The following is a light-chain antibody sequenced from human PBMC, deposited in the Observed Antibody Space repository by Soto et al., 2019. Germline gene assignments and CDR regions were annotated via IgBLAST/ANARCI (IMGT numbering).Light chain of an antibody. CDR3: QAWDSSTV. CDR2: RDS. V-gene: IGLV3-9*01. J-gene: IGLJ2*01. Sequence: SYELTQPLSVSVALGQTARITCGGNNIGSKNVHWYQQKPGQPPVLVNYRDSNRPSGIPEPFSRSNSGNTATLTISRAQAGDEADYYCQAWDSSTVFGGGTQLTVL. CDR1: NIGSKN.